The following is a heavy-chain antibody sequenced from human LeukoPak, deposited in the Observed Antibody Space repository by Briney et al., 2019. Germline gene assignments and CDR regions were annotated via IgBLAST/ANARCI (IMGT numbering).Heavy chain of an antibody. V-gene: IGHV3-48*04. CDR3: ARDYSHPPLDGDYMNYYGMDV. D-gene: IGHD4-17*01. Sequence: PGGSLRLSCAASGFTFSSYSMNWVRQAPGKGLEWVSYISSSSSTIYYADSVKGRFTISRDNAKNSLYLQMNSLRAEDTAVYYCARDYSHPPLDGDYMNYYGMDVWGQGTTVTVSS. CDR1: GFTFSSYS. CDR2: ISSSSSTI. J-gene: IGHJ6*02.